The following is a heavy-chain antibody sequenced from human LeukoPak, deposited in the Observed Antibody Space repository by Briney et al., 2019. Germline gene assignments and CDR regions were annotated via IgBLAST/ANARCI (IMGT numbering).Heavy chain of an antibody. CDR1: GGSISSGGYC. V-gene: IGHV4-30-2*01. D-gene: IGHD1-26*01. J-gene: IGHJ6*02. Sequence: PSETLSLTCAVSGGSISSGGYCWGWIPQPPGKGLEWIGNIYRSGSTYYNPSLRSRVTISVDRSKNQYSLKQSSVTAADTAVYYCARDGSIRGYYYGMDVWGQGTTVTVSS. CDR3: ARDGSIRGYYYGMDV. CDR2: IYRSGST.